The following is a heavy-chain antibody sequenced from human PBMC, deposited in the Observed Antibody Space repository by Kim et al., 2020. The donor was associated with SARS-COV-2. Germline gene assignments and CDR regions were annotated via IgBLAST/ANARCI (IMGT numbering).Heavy chain of an antibody. V-gene: IGHV4-59*08. D-gene: IGHD6-13*01. CDR1: GGSISSYY. CDR3: ARLPAAAGDAFDI. CDR2: IYYSGST. Sequence: SETLSLTCTVSGGSISSYYWSWIRQPPGKGLEWIGYIYYSGSTNYNPSLKSRVTISVDTSKNQFSLKLSSVTAADTAVYYCARLPAAAGDAFDIWGQGTIGTVSS. J-gene: IGHJ3*02.